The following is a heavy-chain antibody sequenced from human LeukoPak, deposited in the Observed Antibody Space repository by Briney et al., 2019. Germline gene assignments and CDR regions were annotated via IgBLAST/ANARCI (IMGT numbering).Heavy chain of an antibody. Sequence: SETLSLTCTVSGGSISSYYWGWIRQPPGKGLEWIGYIYYSGSTNYNPSLKSRVTISVDTSKNQFSLKLSSVTAADAAVYYCARDHSPYGMDVWGKGTTVTVSS. V-gene: IGHV4-59*01. CDR1: GGSISSYY. CDR2: IYYSGST. J-gene: IGHJ6*04. D-gene: IGHD2-21*01. CDR3: ARDHSPYGMDV.